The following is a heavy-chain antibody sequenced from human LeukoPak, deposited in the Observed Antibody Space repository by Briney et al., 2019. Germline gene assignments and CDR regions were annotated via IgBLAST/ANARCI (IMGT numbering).Heavy chain of an antibody. J-gene: IGHJ6*03. CDR2: ITSSSTYI. CDR1: GFTFNNYN. D-gene: IGHD1-26*01. Sequence: GGSLRLSCAASGFTFNNYNMNWVRQAPGKGLEWVSSITSSSTYIYYADSVKGRFTISRDNAKNSLYLQMDSLRPEDTAVYYCARDPYSGNYGAYYYYYMDVWGKGTTVTISS. CDR3: ARDPYSGNYGAYYYYYMDV. V-gene: IGHV3-21*01.